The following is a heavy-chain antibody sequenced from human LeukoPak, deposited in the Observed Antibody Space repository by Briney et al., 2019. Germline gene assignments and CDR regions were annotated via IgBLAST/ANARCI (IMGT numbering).Heavy chain of an antibody. D-gene: IGHD5-12*01. Sequence: SETLSLTCALNSGSFSGYYWAWIRQPPGKGLEWIGEITDSGRTNYSPSLKSRVTISTDTSKNQFSLSLISVTAADTGVYHCARVSYGYDALDVWGQGTTVTVFS. CDR2: ITDSGRT. CDR1: SGSFSGYY. V-gene: IGHV4-34*01. J-gene: IGHJ3*01. CDR3: ARVSYGYDALDV.